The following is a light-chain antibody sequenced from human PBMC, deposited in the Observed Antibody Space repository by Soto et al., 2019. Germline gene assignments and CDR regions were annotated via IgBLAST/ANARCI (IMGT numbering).Light chain of an antibody. CDR3: QQYGSSPWT. CDR1: QSVTGNY. Sequence: TQSPGTLSFSPGERVTLSCGSSQSVTGNYLAWYQQKPGQAPRLLIYDAFIRATGIPDRFSGSGSGSDFTLTISRLEPEDFAVYHCQQYGSSPWTFGQGTKV. CDR2: DAF. V-gene: IGKV3-20*01. J-gene: IGKJ1*01.